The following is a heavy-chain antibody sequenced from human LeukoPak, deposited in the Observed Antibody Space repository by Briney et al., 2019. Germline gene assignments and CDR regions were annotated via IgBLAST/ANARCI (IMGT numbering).Heavy chain of an antibody. Sequence: GGSLRLSCAASGFTFSSYSMNWVRQAPGKGLDWISSISRVRCSIYYPDLLKGRITISRDRAKNSLSLPMNRLRVEETAVYYCARAPPYCGGDCSDWYFDLWGRGTLVTVSS. J-gene: IGHJ2*01. V-gene: IGHV3-21*01. CDR2: ISRVRCSI. CDR1: GFTFSSYS. D-gene: IGHD2-21*02. CDR3: ARAPPYCGGDCSDWYFDL.